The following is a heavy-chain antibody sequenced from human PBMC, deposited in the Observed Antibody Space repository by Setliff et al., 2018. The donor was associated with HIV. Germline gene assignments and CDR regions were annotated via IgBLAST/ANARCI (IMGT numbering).Heavy chain of an antibody. CDR1: GGSINTGSYY. CDR2: IYYSGST. J-gene: IGHJ4*02. V-gene: IGHV4-39*07. D-gene: IGHD3-10*01. Sequence: SLTCTVSGGSINTGSYYWGWIRQPPGKGLESIGTIYYSGSTYYKSSLKSRHTISVDTSKNQFSLKMSSVTAADTAVYYCARARGPEGYFDSWGQGTLVTVSS. CDR3: ARARGPEGYFDS.